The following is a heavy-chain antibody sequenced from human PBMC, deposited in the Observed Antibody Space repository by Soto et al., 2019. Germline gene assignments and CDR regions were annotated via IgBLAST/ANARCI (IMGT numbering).Heavy chain of an antibody. Sequence: GGSLRLSCAASGFTFSSYGMHWVRQAPGKGLEWVAVISYGGSNKYYADSVKGRFTISRDNSKNTLYLQMNSLRAEDTAMYYCAKSVTYYDVLTGQIDWGQGTLVTVSS. J-gene: IGHJ4*02. CDR3: AKSVTYYDVLTGQID. D-gene: IGHD3-9*01. V-gene: IGHV3-30*12. CDR1: GFTFSSYG. CDR2: ISYGGSNK.